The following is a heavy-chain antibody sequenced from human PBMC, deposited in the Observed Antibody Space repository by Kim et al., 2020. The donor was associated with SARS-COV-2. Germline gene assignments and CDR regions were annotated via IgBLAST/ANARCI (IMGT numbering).Heavy chain of an antibody. CDR1: GFTFKNYA. J-gene: IGHJ4*02. CDR3: ANPRVLY. Sequence: GGSLRLSCAASGFTFKNYAMTWVRQAPGKGLEWVSTVTSSGTGTFYADSVKGRFTISRDDSRNTLYLHMNSLRVEDTAIYYCANPRVLYWGQGTLVTVSS. V-gene: IGHV3-23*01. CDR2: VTSSGTGT.